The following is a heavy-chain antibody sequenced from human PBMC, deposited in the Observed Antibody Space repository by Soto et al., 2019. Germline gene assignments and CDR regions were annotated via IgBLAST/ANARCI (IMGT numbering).Heavy chain of an antibody. CDR2: IDPSDSYT. CDR1: GYSFTSYW. V-gene: IGHV5-10-1*01. CDR3: ARQRPPDSPFMGVTTFGLYY. D-gene: IGHD3-16*01. Sequence: PGESLKISCKGSGYSFTSYWISWVRQMRGKGLEWMGRIDPSDSYTNYSPSFQGHVTFSADESINTAYLQWSSLRASDTAMYYCARQRPPDSPFMGVTTFGLYYWAQGTLVTVSS. J-gene: IGHJ4*02.